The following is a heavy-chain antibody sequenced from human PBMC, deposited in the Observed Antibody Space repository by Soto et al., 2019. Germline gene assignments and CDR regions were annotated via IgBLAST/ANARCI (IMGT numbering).Heavy chain of an antibody. CDR1: GGTFSSYA. D-gene: IGHD3-3*01. Sequence: SVKVSCKASGGTFSSYAISWVRQAPGQGLEWMGGIIPIFGTANYAQKFQGRVTITADESTSTAYMELSSLRSEDTAVYYCARGGSLEWPSDAFDIWGQGTMVTVSS. CDR2: IIPIFGTA. V-gene: IGHV1-69*13. J-gene: IGHJ3*02. CDR3: ARGGSLEWPSDAFDI.